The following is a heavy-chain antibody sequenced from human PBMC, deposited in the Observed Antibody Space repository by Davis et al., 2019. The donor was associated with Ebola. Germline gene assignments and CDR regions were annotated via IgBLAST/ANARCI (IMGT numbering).Heavy chain of an antibody. V-gene: IGHV1-18*01. CDR3: ARTSIVGTTTTASDI. Sequence: ASVKVSCKASGYTFKNSAISWVRQAPGQGLEWMGWISAYNGNTAYAQILQSRVTMTTDTSTGTAYMELRSLRSDDTAVYFCARTSIVGTTTTASDIWGQGTMVTVSS. CDR2: ISAYNGNT. J-gene: IGHJ3*02. CDR1: GYTFKNSA. D-gene: IGHD1-26*01.